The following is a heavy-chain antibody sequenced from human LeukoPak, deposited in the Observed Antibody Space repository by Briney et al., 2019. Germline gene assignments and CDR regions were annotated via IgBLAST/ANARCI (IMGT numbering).Heavy chain of an antibody. CDR3: ARGRGPDYDYYYMDV. Sequence: PSETLSLTCTVSGGSITSYYWSWIRQPPGKGLEWIGRIYTSGTTKYNPSLKSRVTISVDTSKNQFSLRLSSVTAADTAVYYCARGRGPDYDYYYMDVWGKGTTVTVSS. CDR1: GGSITSYY. CDR2: IYTSGTT. V-gene: IGHV4-4*07. J-gene: IGHJ6*03.